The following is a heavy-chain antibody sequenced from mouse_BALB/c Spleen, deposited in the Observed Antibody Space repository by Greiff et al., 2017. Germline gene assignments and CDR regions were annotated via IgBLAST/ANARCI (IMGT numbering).Heavy chain of an antibody. V-gene: IGHV14-3*02. CDR2: IDPANGNT. D-gene: IGHD4-1*01. CDR3: ARGAEANWGAWFAY. J-gene: IGHJ3*01. Sequence: EVQLQQSGAELVKPGASVKLSCTASGFTITDSYMHWVKQRPEQGLEWIGRIDPANGNTKYDPKFQGKATITADTSSNTAYLQLSSLTSEDTAVYYCARGAEANWGAWFAYWGQGTLVTVSA. CDR1: GFTITDSY.